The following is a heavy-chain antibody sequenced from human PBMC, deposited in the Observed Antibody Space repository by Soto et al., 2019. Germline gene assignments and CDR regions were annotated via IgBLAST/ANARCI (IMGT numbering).Heavy chain of an antibody. CDR3: ARGATIDY. Sequence: GSLRLSCAASGFTFSSYAMAWVRQAPGKGLEWVALINGGGDSAYYADSVKGRSTISRDNFKDTLFLQMNSLRGEDTAVYYCARGATIDYWGQGTLVTVSS. CDR2: INGGGDSA. V-gene: IGHV3-23*01. J-gene: IGHJ4*02. CDR1: GFTFSSYA.